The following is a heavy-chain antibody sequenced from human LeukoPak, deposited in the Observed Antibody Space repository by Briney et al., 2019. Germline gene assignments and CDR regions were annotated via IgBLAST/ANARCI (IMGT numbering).Heavy chain of an antibody. D-gene: IGHD2-2*01. CDR3: ARCRSGYQLNWFDP. J-gene: IGHJ5*02. V-gene: IGHV4-34*01. CDR1: GGSFSGYY. Sequence: SETLSLTCAVYGGSFSGYYWRWIRHPPGEGLEWNGEMNHSGRTNYNPSLKRRFTISVATSKNQFSWNLAAVTAADTAVYYCARCRSGYQLNWFDPWGQGTLVTVSS. CDR2: MNHSGRT.